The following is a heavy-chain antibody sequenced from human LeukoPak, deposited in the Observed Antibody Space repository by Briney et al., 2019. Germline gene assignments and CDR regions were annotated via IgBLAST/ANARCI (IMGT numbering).Heavy chain of an antibody. CDR2: IVGSSST. CDR1: GFTFSNFA. CDR3: ARVSSTWYLDY. D-gene: IGHD6-13*01. Sequence: GGSLRLSCAASGFTFSNFAMTWVRQAPGKGLEWVSSIVGSSSTYYADSLKGRFTISRDNAKNSLYLQMNSLRIEDTAVYYCARVSSTWYLDYWGQGTLVTVSS. V-gene: IGHV3-21*01. J-gene: IGHJ4*02.